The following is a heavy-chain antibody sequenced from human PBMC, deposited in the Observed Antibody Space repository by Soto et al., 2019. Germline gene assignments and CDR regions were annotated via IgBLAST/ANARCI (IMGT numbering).Heavy chain of an antibody. Sequence: ASVKVSCKASGYTFTSYGISWVRQAPGQGLEWMGWISSYNGNTNYAQKLQGRVTMTTDTSTSTAYMELRSLRSDDTAVYYCAKSSPYYSYGMDVWGQGTTVTVSS. D-gene: IGHD2-15*01. CDR3: AKSSPYYSYGMDV. J-gene: IGHJ6*02. V-gene: IGHV1-18*01. CDR1: GYTFTSYG. CDR2: ISSYNGNT.